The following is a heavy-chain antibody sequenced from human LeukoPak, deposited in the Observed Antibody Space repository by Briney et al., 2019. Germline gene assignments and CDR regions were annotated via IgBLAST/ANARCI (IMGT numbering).Heavy chain of an antibody. V-gene: IGHV4-31*03. CDR2: IYYSGRT. CDR3: ARTCRGSGSYYDR. J-gene: IGHJ4*02. Sequence: PSETLSLTCTVSGGSISSGDYYWGWIRQLPGKGLEWIGYIYYSGRTYYNPSLKSRLTISVDTSKNQFSLNLNSVTAADTAVYYCARTCRGSGSYYDRWGQGTLVTVSS. CDR1: GGSISSGDYY. D-gene: IGHD3-10*01.